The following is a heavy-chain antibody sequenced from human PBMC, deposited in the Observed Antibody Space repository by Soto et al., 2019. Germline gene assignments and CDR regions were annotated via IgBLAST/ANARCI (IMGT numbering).Heavy chain of an antibody. Sequence: GGSLRLSCAASGFTFSSYGMHWVRQAPGKGLEWVAVMSYDGVNAYYRDSMKGRFTISRDNSRNTLFLQMNSLRPEDTAVYFCARSLQRHCSGGSCLVRPPLDSWGQGTLVTVSS. V-gene: IGHV3-30*03. CDR3: ARSLQRHCSGGSCLVRPPLDS. D-gene: IGHD2-15*01. CDR2: MSYDGVNA. J-gene: IGHJ4*02. CDR1: GFTFSSYG.